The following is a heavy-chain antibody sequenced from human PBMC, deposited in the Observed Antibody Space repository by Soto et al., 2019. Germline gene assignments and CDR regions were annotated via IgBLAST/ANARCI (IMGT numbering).Heavy chain of an antibody. CDR3: ARTPAPPYNWFDP. CDR2: IXXSXTX. Sequence: SETLSLTCTVSGGSISSNTYYWGWIRQPTXKGLXWIXTIXXSXTXXXNXXVKSRVTISVDTSKNQFSLKLSSVTAAETAVYYCARTPAPPYNWFDPWGQGTLVTVSS. V-gene: IGHV4-39*01. CDR1: GGSISSNTYY. J-gene: IGHJ5*02.